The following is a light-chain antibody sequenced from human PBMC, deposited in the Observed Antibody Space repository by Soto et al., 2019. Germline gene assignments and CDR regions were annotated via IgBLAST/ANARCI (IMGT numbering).Light chain of an antibody. CDR2: RAS. CDR3: QQYNSYSPRLT. V-gene: IGKV1-5*03. CDR1: QSISNW. Sequence: DIQMTQSPSTLSASVGDRVTITCRASQSISNWLAWYQQKPGKAPKLLIYRASSLESGVPSRFSGSGSGTEFTLTISSPQPDDFATYYCQQYNSYSPRLTFGGGTKVETK. J-gene: IGKJ4*01.